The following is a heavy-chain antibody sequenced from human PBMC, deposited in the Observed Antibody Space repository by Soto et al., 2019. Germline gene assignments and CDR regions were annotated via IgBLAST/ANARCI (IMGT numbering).Heavy chain of an antibody. V-gene: IGHV1-2*02. CDR1: GYTFTVYY. CDR3: ARYRVVVVPAAIDYYGMDV. CDR2: INPNSGGT. Sequence: ASVKVSCKASGYTFTVYYMHWVRQAPGQGLEWMGWINPNSGGTNYAQKFQGRVTMTRDTSISTAYMELSRLRSDDTAVYYCARYRVVVVPAAIDYYGMDVWGQGTTVTVSS. D-gene: IGHD2-2*02. J-gene: IGHJ6*02.